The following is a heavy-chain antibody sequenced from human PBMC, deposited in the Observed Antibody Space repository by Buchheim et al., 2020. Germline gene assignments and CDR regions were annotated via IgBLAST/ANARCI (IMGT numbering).Heavy chain of an antibody. J-gene: IGHJ6*02. V-gene: IGHV3-21*06. Sequence: EVQLVESGGGLVKPGGSLRLSCAASGFPFNFYTMNWVRQAPGKGLEWVSSISSAADYIYYADSVKGRITISRDNAKSSLYLQMSSLRVEDTAVYYCAKDKSGTGDGMDVWGRGTT. D-gene: IGHD3/OR15-3a*01. CDR1: GFPFNFYT. CDR2: ISSAADYI. CDR3: AKDKSGTGDGMDV.